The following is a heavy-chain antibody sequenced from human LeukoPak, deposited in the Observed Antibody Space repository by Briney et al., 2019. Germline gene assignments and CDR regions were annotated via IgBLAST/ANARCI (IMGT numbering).Heavy chain of an antibody. D-gene: IGHD4-17*01. CDR2: IKQDGSEK. CDR1: GFTFSSYW. J-gene: IGHJ5*02. V-gene: IGHV3-7*03. Sequence: TGGSLRLSCAASGFTFSSYWMSWVRHAPGKGLEWVANIKQDGSEKCYVDSVKGRFTISRDNAQNSLYLQMNSLRAEDTAVYYCAGDYGVVRLFDPWGQGTLVTVSS. CDR3: AGDYGVVRLFDP.